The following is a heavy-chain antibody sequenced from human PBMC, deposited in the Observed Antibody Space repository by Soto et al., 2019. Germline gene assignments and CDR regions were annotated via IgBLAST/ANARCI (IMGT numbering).Heavy chain of an antibody. J-gene: IGHJ6*02. CDR2: ISYDGSNK. Sequence: ESGGGVVQPGRSLRLSCAASGFTFSSYAMHWVRQAPGKGLEWVAVISYDGSNKYYADSVKGRFTISRDNSKNTLYLQMNSLRAEDTAVYYCARGAYYYYGMDVWGQGTTVTVSS. CDR1: GFTFSSYA. CDR3: ARGAYYYYGMDV. V-gene: IGHV3-30-3*01.